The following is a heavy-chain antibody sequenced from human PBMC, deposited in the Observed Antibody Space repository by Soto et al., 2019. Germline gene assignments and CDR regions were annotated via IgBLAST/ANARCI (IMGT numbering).Heavy chain of an antibody. CDR1: GDSVSSTHW. D-gene: IGHD2-21*01. Sequence: QVQLRQSGPRLARPSGTLSLTCVVSGDSVSSTHWWTWVRQTPGKGLEWIGEVYHTGSTKYNPSLMDRVTISVDKSKTHFSLTLMSLTAADTAVYYCATMPPRIVVTVLRIPSWGQGTQVTVSS. V-gene: IGHV4-4*02. CDR2: VYHTGST. CDR3: ATMPPRIVVTVLRIPS. J-gene: IGHJ4*02.